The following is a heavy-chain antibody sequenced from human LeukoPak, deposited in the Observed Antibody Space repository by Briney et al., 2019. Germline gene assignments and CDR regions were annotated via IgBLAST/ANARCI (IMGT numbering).Heavy chain of an antibody. CDR3: ARGDCTTTSCHLAY. Sequence: GGSLRLSGAASGFTFSSHEMYWVRQAPGKGLEWVSYISSSGINIFYADSLKGRLTISRDNAKNSLYLQINSLRADDTAVYFCARGDCTTTSCHLAYWGQGTLVTVSS. CDR1: GFTFSSHE. D-gene: IGHD2-2*01. V-gene: IGHV3-48*03. J-gene: IGHJ4*02. CDR2: ISSSGINI.